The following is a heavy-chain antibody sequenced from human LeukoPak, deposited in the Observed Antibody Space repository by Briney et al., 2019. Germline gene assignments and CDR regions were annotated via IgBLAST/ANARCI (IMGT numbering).Heavy chain of an antibody. J-gene: IGHJ2*01. CDR1: GFIFSNYG. CDR2: ISYDGSNK. CDR3: ARGGRGPGDYFDL. V-gene: IGHV3-30*03. Sequence: GGSLRLSCVASGFIFSNYGMHWVRPAPGKGLEWVAVISYDGSNKYYADSVKGRFTISRDNSKNMLYLQMNSLRAEDTAVYYCARGGRGPGDYFDLWGRGTLVTVSS. D-gene: IGHD2-15*01.